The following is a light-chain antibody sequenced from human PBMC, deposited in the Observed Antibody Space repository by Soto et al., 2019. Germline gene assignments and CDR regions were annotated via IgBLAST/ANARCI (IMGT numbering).Light chain of an antibody. V-gene: IGKV1-39*01. Sequence: DMTLTQSPSSLSASVGDRVTITCRASQNVRSYLNWYQQKPGKAPKLLISESSILESGVPSKFSGDGYGTDFTLTIRSLQPEDFAIYYCQQTFSIPRTFGHGTRVEIK. CDR2: ESS. CDR3: QQTFSIPRT. CDR1: QNVRSY. J-gene: IGKJ1*01.